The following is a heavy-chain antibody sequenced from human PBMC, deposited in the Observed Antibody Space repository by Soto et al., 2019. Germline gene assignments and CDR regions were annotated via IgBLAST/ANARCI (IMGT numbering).Heavy chain of an antibody. Sequence: GGSLRLSCAASGFTFSSYWMSWVRQAPGKGLEWVANIKQDGSEKYYVDSVKGRFTITRDNAKNSLYLQMNSLRAEDTAVYYCSRDVSSIWLHYFYYYMDVWGKGTTVTVSS. J-gene: IGHJ6*03. CDR3: SRDVSSIWLHYFYYYMDV. D-gene: IGHD6-13*01. V-gene: IGHV3-7*01. CDR1: GFTFSSYW. CDR2: IKQDGSEK.